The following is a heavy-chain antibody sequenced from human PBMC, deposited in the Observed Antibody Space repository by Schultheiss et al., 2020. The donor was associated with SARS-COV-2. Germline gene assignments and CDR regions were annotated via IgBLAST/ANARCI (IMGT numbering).Heavy chain of an antibody. CDR3: ATQRYCPGGVCLWGNDY. D-gene: IGHD2-8*02. V-gene: IGHV3-30*03. CDR2: ISYDGSNK. J-gene: IGHJ4*02. Sequence: GGSLRLSCAASGFTFSTYGMHWVRQAPGKGLEWVAVISYDGSNKYYADSVKGRFTISRDSAKNSLYLQMNSLRAEDTAVYFCATQRYCPGGVCLWGNDYWGQGTLVTVSS. CDR1: GFTFSTYG.